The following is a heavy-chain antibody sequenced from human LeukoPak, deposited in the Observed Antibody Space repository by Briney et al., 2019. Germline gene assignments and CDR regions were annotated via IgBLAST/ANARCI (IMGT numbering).Heavy chain of an antibody. CDR2: ISYDGSNK. CDR1: GFTFSSYA. CDR3: ARGVGIVAVPAAMDY. V-gene: IGHV3-30*04. J-gene: IGHJ4*02. Sequence: PGGSLRLSCAASGFTFSSYAMHWVRQAPGKGLEWVAVISYDGSNKYYADSVKGRFTISRDSSKNTLYLQMNSLRAEDTAVYYCARGVGIVAVPAAMDYWGQGTLVTVSS. D-gene: IGHD2-2*01.